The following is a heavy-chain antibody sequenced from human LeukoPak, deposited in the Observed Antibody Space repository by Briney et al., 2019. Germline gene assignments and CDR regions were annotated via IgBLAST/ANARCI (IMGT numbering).Heavy chain of an antibody. CDR2: IYYSGTT. Sequence: SATLSLTRTVSGGSISPLYWGWIRQPPGKGLEFIGYIYYSGTTNYNPSLRSRVPLSVDTSKNQFSLKLSSVTAADTAVYYCARGGVAAKYYFDYWGPGTLVTVSS. J-gene: IGHJ4*02. CDR1: GGSISPLY. CDR3: ARGGVAAKYYFDY. V-gene: IGHV4-59*11. D-gene: IGHD3-10*01.